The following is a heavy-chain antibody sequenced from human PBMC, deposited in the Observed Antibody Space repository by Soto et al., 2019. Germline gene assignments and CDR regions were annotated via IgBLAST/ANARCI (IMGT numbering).Heavy chain of an antibody. Sequence: VQLVESGGGVVQPGRSLRLSCAASGFTFSSYAMSWVRQAPGKGLEWVSAISGSGGSTYYADSVKGRFTISRDNSKNTLYLQMNSLRAEDTAVYYCAKAPRGLVRFDYWGQGTLVTVSS. D-gene: IGHD6-19*01. CDR2: ISGSGGST. V-gene: IGHV3-23*04. J-gene: IGHJ4*02. CDR3: AKAPRGLVRFDY. CDR1: GFTFSSYA.